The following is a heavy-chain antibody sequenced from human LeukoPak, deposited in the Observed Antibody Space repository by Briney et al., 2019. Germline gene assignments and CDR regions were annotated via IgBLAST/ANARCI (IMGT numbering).Heavy chain of an antibody. J-gene: IGHJ6*03. CDR3: AKGLRYYDILTRYYYYYYMDV. D-gene: IGHD3-9*01. CDR2: ISGSGGST. CDR1: GFTFSSYG. V-gene: IGHV3-23*01. Sequence: GGSLRLSCAASGFTFSSYGMSWVRQAPGKGLEWVSAISGSGGSTYYADSVKGRFTISRDNSKNTLYLQMNSLRAEDTAVYYCAKGLRYYDILTRYYYYYYMDVWGKGTTVTISS.